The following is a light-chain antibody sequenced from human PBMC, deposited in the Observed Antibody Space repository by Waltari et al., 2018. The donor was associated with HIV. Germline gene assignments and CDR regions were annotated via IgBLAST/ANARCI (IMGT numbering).Light chain of an antibody. CDR2: EVS. J-gene: IGLJ3*02. CDR3: SSYSPRGSVV. V-gene: IGLV2-14*01. CDR1: TSDMSSLNF. Sequence: HSVLTQPASVSGSPGQSITISCSGPTSDMSSLNFVSWYQQSSGRAPKLIIFEVSSRPSGISGRFSGSKSGYTASLTIAALRTEDEADYFCSSYSPRGSVVFGGGTKVTVL.